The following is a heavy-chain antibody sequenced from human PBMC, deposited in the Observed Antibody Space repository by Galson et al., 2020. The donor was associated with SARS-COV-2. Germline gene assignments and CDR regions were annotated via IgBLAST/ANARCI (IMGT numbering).Heavy chain of an antibody. J-gene: IGHJ4*02. Sequence: SETLSLTCTVSYYSIRSGHYWAWIRQPPGKGLAWIASISPTGNTHNHPPLKSRVIISVDTSKNQFSLKLRSVTAADTALYYCGKLGAWGVIDYWGQGTLVTVSS. CDR2: ISPTGNT. V-gene: IGHV4-38-2*02. D-gene: IGHD3-10*01. CDR1: YYSIRSGHY. CDR3: GKLGAWGVIDY.